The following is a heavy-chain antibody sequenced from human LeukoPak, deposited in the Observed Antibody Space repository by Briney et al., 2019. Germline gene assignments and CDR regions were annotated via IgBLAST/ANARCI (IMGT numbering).Heavy chain of an antibody. J-gene: IGHJ4*02. Sequence: GGSLRLSCTGSGFNFNMFAMNWVRQAPGQGLGWVSGLSRGGGSTNYAESVKGRFTISRDKSKNTVFLQLNSLRPEDTAVYYCAKEQRIRHCSEGVCMERYYFDHWGQGTLVTVSS. D-gene: IGHD2-8*01. CDR2: LSRGGGST. CDR3: AKEQRIRHCSEGVCMERYYFDH. CDR1: GFNFNMFA. V-gene: IGHV3-23*01.